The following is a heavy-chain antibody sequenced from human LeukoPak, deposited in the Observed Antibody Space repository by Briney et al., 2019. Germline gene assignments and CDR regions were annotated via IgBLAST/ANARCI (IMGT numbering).Heavy chain of an antibody. V-gene: IGHV3-7*04. CDR2: IKQDGSEK. CDR1: GFTFNTAW. J-gene: IGHJ4*02. CDR3: ARGLLAAAGIDY. D-gene: IGHD6-13*01. Sequence: GGSLRLSCAASGFTFNTAWMSWVRQAPGKGLEWVANIKQDGSEKNHVDSVKGRFTISRDNAKNSLYLQMNSLRAEDTAVYYCARGLLAAAGIDYWGQGALVTVSS.